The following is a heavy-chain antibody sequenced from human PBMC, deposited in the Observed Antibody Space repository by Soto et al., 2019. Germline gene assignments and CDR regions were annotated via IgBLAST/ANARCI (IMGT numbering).Heavy chain of an antibody. J-gene: IGHJ4*02. V-gene: IGHV3-23*01. CDR3: AKVRWDIVVVVAANDY. CDR1: GFTFSSYA. Sequence: EVQLLESGGGLVQPGGSLRLSCAASGFTFSSYAMSWVRQAPGKGLEWVSAISGSGGSTYYADSVKGRFTISRDNSKNTRYLQMNSLRAEDTAVYYCAKVRWDIVVVVAANDYWGQGTLVTVSS. CDR2: ISGSGGST. D-gene: IGHD2-15*01.